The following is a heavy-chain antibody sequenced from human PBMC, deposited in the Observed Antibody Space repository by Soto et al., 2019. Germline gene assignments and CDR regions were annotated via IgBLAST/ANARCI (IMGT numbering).Heavy chain of an antibody. CDR2: FFAGGDT. CDR1: GITVTTEY. V-gene: IGHV3-53*01. CDR3: ARGDFDC. Sequence: EVQLVESGGGLIQPGGSLKLSCAASGITVTTEYMSWVRQAPGEGLEWVSIFFAGGDTYYADSVKGRFTISRDNPKNTLYLQMNSLRAEDTAVYFCARGDFDCWGQGTLVTVSS. J-gene: IGHJ4*02.